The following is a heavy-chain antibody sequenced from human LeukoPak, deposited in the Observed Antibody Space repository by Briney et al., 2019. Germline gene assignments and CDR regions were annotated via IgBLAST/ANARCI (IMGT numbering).Heavy chain of an antibody. Sequence: GGSLRLSCAASGFTFSSYWMHWVRHAPGKGLVWVSRVNSDGTGTTYADSVEGRFTISRDNSKNTYLHMNSLRAEDTAVYYCAKYSSSWYERDWFDPWGQGTLVTVSS. CDR1: GFTFSSYW. V-gene: IGHV3-74*01. D-gene: IGHD6-13*01. CDR3: AKYSSSWYERDWFDP. CDR2: VNSDGTGT. J-gene: IGHJ5*02.